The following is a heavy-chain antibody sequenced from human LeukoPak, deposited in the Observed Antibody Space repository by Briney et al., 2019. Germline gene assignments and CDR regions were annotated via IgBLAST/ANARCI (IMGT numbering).Heavy chain of an antibody. V-gene: IGHV3-48*03. J-gene: IGHJ3*02. D-gene: IGHD3-9*01. CDR2: ISSSGSTI. CDR3: ARDGRYPGLGAFDI. CDR1: GFTFSSYE. Sequence: PGGSLRLSCAASGFTFSSYEMNWVRQAPGKGLEWVSYISSSGSTIYYADSVKGRFTISRDNAKNSLYLQMNSLRAEDTAVYYCARDGRYPGLGAFDIWGQGTMVTVSS.